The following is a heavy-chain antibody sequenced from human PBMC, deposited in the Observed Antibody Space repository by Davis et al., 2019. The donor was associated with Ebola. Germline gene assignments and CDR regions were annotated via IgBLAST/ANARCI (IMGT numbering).Heavy chain of an antibody. CDR3: ARASFGYNSGWYADY. D-gene: IGHD6-19*01. CDR1: GFILTNYA. CDR2: VHGGNGNT. V-gene: IGHV1-3*01. J-gene: IGHJ4*02. Sequence: ASVKVSCKASGFILTNYAIHWVRQAPGQRLEWMGWVHGGNGNTKYSQRFQGRVTITTDTSANTIYLDLTSLRSEDTAVFYCARASFGYNSGWYADYWGPGSLVTVSS.